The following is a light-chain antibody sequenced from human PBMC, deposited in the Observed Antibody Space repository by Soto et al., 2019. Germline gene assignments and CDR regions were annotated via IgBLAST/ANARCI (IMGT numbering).Light chain of an antibody. CDR2: QVT. Sequence: QSALTQPPSASGSPGQSVTISCTGTSSDIGAYNYVSSYRQYPDKAPKLLVYQVTKRPSGVPDRFSGSKSGNTAALTVSGLQAEDEAVYYCSSYAGSLVVFGGGTKLTVL. V-gene: IGLV2-8*01. J-gene: IGLJ2*01. CDR1: SSDIGAYNY. CDR3: SSYAGSLVV.